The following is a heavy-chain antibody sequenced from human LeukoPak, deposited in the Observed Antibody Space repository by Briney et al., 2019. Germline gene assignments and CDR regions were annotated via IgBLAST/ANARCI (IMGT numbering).Heavy chain of an antibody. Sequence: GGSLRLSCAASGFTFDDYAMHWVRQAPGKGLEGFSSFSCPSTSLASADSVKGPFTISTPNPTNSLYLQMISLKAEDTALYYCAKDKGNSRYFDYWGQGTLVTVSS. CDR1: GFTFDDYA. CDR3: AKDKGNSRYFDY. CDR2: FSCPSTSL. V-gene: IGHV3-9*01. J-gene: IGHJ4*02.